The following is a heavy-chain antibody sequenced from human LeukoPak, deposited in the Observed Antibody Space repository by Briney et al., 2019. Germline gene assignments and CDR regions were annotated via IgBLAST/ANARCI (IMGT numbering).Heavy chain of an antibody. CDR3: ARVGSSSWLEIDY. J-gene: IGHJ4*02. CDR2: INHSGST. Sequence: SETLSLTCAVYGGSFSGYYWSWIRQPPGKGLEWIGEINHSGSTNYNPSLKSRVTISVDTSKNQFSLKLSSVTAADTAVYYCARVGSSSWLEIDYWGQGTLVTVSS. CDR1: GGSFSGYY. D-gene: IGHD6-13*01. V-gene: IGHV4-34*01.